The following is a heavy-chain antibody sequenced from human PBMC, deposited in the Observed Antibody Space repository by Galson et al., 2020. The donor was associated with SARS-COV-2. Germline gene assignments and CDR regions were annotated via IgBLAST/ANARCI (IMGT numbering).Heavy chain of an antibody. Sequence: SENLSLTCTVSGGSISSGGYYWSWIRQHPGKGLEWIGYIYYSGSTYYNPSLKSRVTISVDTSKNQFSLKLSSVTAADTAVYYCARDPHGAAAGIDYWGQGTLVTVSS. D-gene: IGHD6-13*01. V-gene: IGHV4-31*03. J-gene: IGHJ4*02. CDR2: IYYSGST. CDR3: ARDPHGAAAGIDY. CDR1: GGSISSGGYY.